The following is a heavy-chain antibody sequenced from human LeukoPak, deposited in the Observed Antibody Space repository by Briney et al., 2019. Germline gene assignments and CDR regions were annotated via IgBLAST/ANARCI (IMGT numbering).Heavy chain of an antibody. CDR3: AKDATPRNSIWDYFGK. CDR2: IGGPTET. V-gene: IGHV3-23*01. Sequence: GGSLRLSCVASGFSFDVCAMSWVRQAPGKGPEWVSSIGGPTETFYADSVKGRFTVSRDNSQNTLYLQMNSLRAEDTAVYYCAKDATPRNSIWDYFGKWGQGALVTVST. CDR1: GFSFDVCA. D-gene: IGHD4-23*01. J-gene: IGHJ4*02.